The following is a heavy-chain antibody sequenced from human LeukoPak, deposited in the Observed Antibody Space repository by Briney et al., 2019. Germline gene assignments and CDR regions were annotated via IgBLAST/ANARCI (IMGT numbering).Heavy chain of an antibody. J-gene: IGHJ6*02. D-gene: IGHD3-3*01. Sequence: GASVKVSCKASGYTFTSYYMHWVRQAPGQGLEWMGGIIPIFGTANYAQKFQGRVTITADESTSTAYMELSSLRSEDTAVYYCASPSYDFWSGPPSTSYYGMDVWGQGTTVTVSS. V-gene: IGHV1-69*13. CDR1: GYTFTSYY. CDR2: IIPIFGTA. CDR3: ASPSYDFWSGPPSTSYYGMDV.